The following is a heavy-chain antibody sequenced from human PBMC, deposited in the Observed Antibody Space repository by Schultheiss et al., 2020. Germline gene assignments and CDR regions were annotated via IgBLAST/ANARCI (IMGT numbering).Heavy chain of an antibody. D-gene: IGHD3-3*01. CDR2: ISWNSGSI. J-gene: IGHJ4*02. CDR1: GFTFDDYA. Sequence: GGSLRLSCAASGFTFDDYAMHWVRQAPGKGLEWVSGISWNSGSIDYADSVNGRFRISRDNAKNSLYLQMNSLRAEDTAVYYCARDIRFLEWLFEAFDYWGQGTLVTVS. V-gene: IGHV3-9*01. CDR3: ARDIRFLEWLFEAFDY.